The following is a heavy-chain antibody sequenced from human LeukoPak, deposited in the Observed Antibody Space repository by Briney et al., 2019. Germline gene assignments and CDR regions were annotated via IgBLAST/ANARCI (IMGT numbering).Heavy chain of an antibody. D-gene: IGHD1-26*01. J-gene: IGHJ4*02. V-gene: IGHV4-39*01. CDR2: IYYSGST. Sequence: SETLSLTCTVSGGSVSSSSYYWGWIRQPPGKGLEWIGSIYYSGSTYYNPSLKSRVTISVDTSKNQFSLKLSSVTAADTAVYYCARQVGRRWPFDYWGQGTLVTVSS. CDR3: ARQVGRRWPFDY. CDR1: GGSVSSSSYY.